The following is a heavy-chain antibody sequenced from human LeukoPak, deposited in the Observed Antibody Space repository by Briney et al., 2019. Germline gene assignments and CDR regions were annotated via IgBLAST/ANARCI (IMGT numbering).Heavy chain of an antibody. J-gene: IGHJ6*02. CDR2: ISAYNGNT. CDR3: ARSGLKGDILTGYYYYYGMDV. V-gene: IGHV1-18*01. Sequence: GASVKVSCKASGYTFTSYGISWVRQAPGQGLEWMGWISAYNGNTNYAQKLQGRVTMTTDTSTSTAYMELRGLRSDDTAVYYCARSGLKGDILTGYYYYYGMDVWGQGTTVTVSS. D-gene: IGHD3-9*01. CDR1: GYTFTSYG.